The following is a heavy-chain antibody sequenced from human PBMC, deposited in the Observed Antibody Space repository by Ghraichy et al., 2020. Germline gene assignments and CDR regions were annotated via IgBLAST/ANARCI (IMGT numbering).Heavy chain of an antibody. CDR2: INHSGST. Sequence: SETLSLTCAVYGGSFSGYYWSWIRQPPGKGLEWIGEINHSGSTNYNPSLKSRVTISVDTSKNQFSLKLSSVTAADTAVYYCARAGTTVTTFGFDYWGQGTLVTVSS. CDR1: GGSFSGYY. D-gene: IGHD4-17*01. CDR3: ARAGTTVTTFGFDY. J-gene: IGHJ4*02. V-gene: IGHV4-34*01.